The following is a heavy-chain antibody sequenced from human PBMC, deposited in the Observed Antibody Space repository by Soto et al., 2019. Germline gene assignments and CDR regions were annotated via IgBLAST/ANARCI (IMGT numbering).Heavy chain of an antibody. Sequence: PGGSLRLSCAASGFTFSSYWMSWVRQAPGKGLEWVANIKQDGSEKYYVDSVKGRFTISRDNAKNSLYLQMNSLRAEDTAVYYCERGVGLVPFQHWGQGTLVTVSS. V-gene: IGHV3-7*03. CDR1: GFTFSSYW. CDR2: IKQDGSEK. J-gene: IGHJ1*01. D-gene: IGHD6-6*01. CDR3: ERGVGLVPFQH.